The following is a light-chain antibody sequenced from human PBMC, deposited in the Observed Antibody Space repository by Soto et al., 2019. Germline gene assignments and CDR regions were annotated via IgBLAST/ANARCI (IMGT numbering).Light chain of an antibody. CDR2: GAS. V-gene: IGKV3-20*01. Sequence: EIALTQSPDTLSSSPGERLTLSCRASESVRNNLAWYQQKPGQAPRLLIYGASNRATGIPDRFSGSGSGTDFTLTISGLEPEDFAVYYCQQYGTSLFTFGGGTKVDIK. J-gene: IGKJ4*01. CDR1: ESVRNN. CDR3: QQYGTSLFT.